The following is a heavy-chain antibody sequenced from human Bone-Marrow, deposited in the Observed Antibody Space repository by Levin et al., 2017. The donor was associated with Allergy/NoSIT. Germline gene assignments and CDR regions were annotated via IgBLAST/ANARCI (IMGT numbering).Heavy chain of an antibody. CDR1: GGSFNNYY. Sequence: PSETLSLICAVSGGSFNNYYWSWIRQSPGKGLEWIGEINPSGTTNYNPSLKSRVIISVDTSKNQISLKLSSVTAADTAVYYCARGFTWFGELAFDPWGQGTLVTVSS. J-gene: IGHJ5*02. D-gene: IGHD3-10*01. CDR2: INPSGTT. CDR3: ARGFTWFGELAFDP. V-gene: IGHV4-34*01.